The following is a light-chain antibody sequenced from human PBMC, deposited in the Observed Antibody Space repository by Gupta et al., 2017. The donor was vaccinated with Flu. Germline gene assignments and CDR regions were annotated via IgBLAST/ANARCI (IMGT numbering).Light chain of an antibody. J-gene: IGKJ1*01. CDR1: QSISSW. V-gene: IGKV1-5*03. Sequence: SPSTLSASVGDRVTITGRASQSISSWLAWYQQKPGKAPKLLIYKASTGEGGVPSRFSGSASGTEFTLTISSLQPDDFATYYCQQYNSPWTFGQGTKVQIK. CDR2: KAS. CDR3: QQYNSPWT.